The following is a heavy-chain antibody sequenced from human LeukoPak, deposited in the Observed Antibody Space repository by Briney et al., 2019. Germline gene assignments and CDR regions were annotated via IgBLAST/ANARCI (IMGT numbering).Heavy chain of an antibody. Sequence: GGSLRLSCAASGFTFSSYAMSWVRQAPGKGLEWVAVISYDGSNKYYADSVKGRFTISRDNSKNTLYLQMNNARVDDTAVYYCAKEVGYGSPYFDYWGQGTLVTVSS. J-gene: IGHJ4*02. D-gene: IGHD5-12*01. CDR3: AKEVGYGSPYFDY. CDR1: GFTFSSYA. V-gene: IGHV3-30-3*01. CDR2: ISYDGSNK.